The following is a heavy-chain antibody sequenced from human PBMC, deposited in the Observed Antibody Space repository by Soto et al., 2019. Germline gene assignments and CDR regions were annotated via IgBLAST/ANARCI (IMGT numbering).Heavy chain of an antibody. J-gene: IGHJ5*02. CDR3: VRELWGQSDP. Sequence: SETLSLTCTVSGGSISSSSYYWAWIRQPPGQGLEWIGSINNSGKTYYKPSLKSRVTISVDTPKNQFSLRLTPVTAADTAVHYCVRELWGQSDPWGQGTLVTVS. CDR2: INNSGKT. V-gene: IGHV4-39*01. D-gene: IGHD2-21*01. CDR1: GGSISSSSYY.